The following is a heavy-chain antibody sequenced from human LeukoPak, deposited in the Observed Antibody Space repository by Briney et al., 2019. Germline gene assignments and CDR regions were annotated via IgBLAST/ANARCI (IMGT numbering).Heavy chain of an antibody. Sequence: GGSLKLSCAVSGFTFSGSGIHWVRQASGRGLEWVGRIRSKANSYATAYAASVNGRFTVSRDDSKNTAYLQMNSLKTEDTAVYYCTTSDGYNPDYWGQGTLVTVSS. CDR3: TTSDGYNPDY. CDR2: IRSKANSYAT. CDR1: GFTFSGSG. J-gene: IGHJ4*02. V-gene: IGHV3-73*01. D-gene: IGHD5-24*01.